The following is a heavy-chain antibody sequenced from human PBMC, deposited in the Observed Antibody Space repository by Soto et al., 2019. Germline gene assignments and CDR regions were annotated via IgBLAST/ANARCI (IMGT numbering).Heavy chain of an antibody. CDR1: GGSISNYY. Sequence: RSLTCTVSGGSISNYYWSWIRQPPGNELEWIAYIYYNGITNYNPSLKSRVTISVDTSKNQFSLTLTSVTAADTAVYYCARGRRYYYDNTGPFYFEHWGQGTLVTVSS. V-gene: IGHV4-59*01. D-gene: IGHD3-22*01. J-gene: IGHJ4*02. CDR2: IYYNGIT. CDR3: ARGRRYYYDNTGPFYFEH.